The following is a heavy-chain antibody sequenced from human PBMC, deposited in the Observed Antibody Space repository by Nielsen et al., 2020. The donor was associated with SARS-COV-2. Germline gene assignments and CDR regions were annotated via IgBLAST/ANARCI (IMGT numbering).Heavy chain of an antibody. CDR2: IIGSGGRT. D-gene: IGHD6-19*01. CDR1: GFMFSTYA. Sequence: GESLKISCAASGFMFSTYAMSWVRQAPGKGLEWVSGIIGSGGRTHYADSVKGRFTISRDNSKNTLHLQMNSLRADDTAVYYCAKDIRSRYNSGWYCFDYWGRGTLV. J-gene: IGHJ4*02. CDR3: AKDIRSRYNSGWYCFDY. V-gene: IGHV3-23*01.